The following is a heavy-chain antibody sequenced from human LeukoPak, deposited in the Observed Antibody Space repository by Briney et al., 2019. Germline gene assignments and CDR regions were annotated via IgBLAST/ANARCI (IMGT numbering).Heavy chain of an antibody. Sequence: GGSLRLSCADSGFAFSGYWMHWVRQAPGKGLVWVSRINSDGTKTNYADSVKGRFTISRDNAKNTMYLQMNSLRAEDTAVYYCARGKSTEAAAGTDKFDYWGQGTLVTVSS. CDR1: GFAFSGYW. CDR3: ARGKSTEAAAGTDKFDY. CDR2: INSDGTKT. V-gene: IGHV3-74*01. D-gene: IGHD6-13*01. J-gene: IGHJ4*02.